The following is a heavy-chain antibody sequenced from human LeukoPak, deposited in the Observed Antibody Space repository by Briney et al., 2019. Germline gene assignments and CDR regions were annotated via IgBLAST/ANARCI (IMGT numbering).Heavy chain of an antibody. J-gene: IGHJ6*02. CDR2: IYYSGST. Sequence: SETLPLTCTVSGGSISSSSYYWGWIRQPPGKGLEWIGSIYYSGSTYYNPSLKSRVTISVDTSKNQFSLKLSSVTAADTAVYYCARVRCGGDCYSHYYYYYGMDVWGQGTTITVSS. CDR3: ARVRCGGDCYSHYYYYYGMDV. CDR1: GGSISSSSYY. D-gene: IGHD2-21*02. V-gene: IGHV4-39*07.